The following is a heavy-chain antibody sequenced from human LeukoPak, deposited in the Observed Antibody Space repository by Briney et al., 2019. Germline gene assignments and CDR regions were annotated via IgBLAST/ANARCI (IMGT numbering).Heavy chain of an antibody. CDR1: GFTFSSYG. J-gene: IGHJ6*02. Sequence: GRSLRLSCAASGFTFSSYGMHWVRQAPGKGLEWVAVIWYDGSNKYYADSVKGRFTISRDNSRNTLYLQMNSLRAEDTAVYYCAREYSSSGYHYGMDVWGQGTTVTVSS. D-gene: IGHD6-6*01. CDR3: AREYSSSGYHYGMDV. V-gene: IGHV3-33*01. CDR2: IWYDGSNK.